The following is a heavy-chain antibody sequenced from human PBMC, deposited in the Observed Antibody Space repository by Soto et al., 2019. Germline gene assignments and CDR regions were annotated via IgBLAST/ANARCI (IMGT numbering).Heavy chain of an antibody. D-gene: IGHD2-15*01. CDR1: GYTFTHYG. J-gene: IGHJ2*01. Sequence: QVQLVQSGAEVKKPGASVKVSCKASGYTFTHYGITWVRQAPGQGLEWMGWLNSFSGDTNYPQKLQGRLTMTTDTSTNTVYMELRNLRSADTAVYYCARDLHSGGKYGYFAIWGRGTLVTVSS. CDR3: ARDLHSGGKYGYFAI. V-gene: IGHV1-18*01. CDR2: LNSFSGDT.